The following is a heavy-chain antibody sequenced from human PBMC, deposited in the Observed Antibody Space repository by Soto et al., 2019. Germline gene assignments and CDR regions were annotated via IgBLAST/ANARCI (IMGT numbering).Heavy chain of an antibody. V-gene: IGHV4-31*11. Sequence: SETLSLTCAVSGGSISSGGYYWSWIRQHPGKGLEWIGYIYYSGSTYYNPSLKSRVTISVDTSKNQFSLKLSSVTAADTAVYYCARGRGTISGYYPFFDYWGQGTLVTVSS. J-gene: IGHJ4*02. CDR1: GGSISSGGYY. CDR2: IYYSGST. D-gene: IGHD3-22*01. CDR3: ARGRGTISGYYPFFDY.